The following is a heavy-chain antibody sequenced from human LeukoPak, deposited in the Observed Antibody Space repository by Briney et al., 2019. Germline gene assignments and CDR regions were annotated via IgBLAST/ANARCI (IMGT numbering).Heavy chain of an antibody. CDR1: GFTFTSYA. J-gene: IGHJ4*02. CDR3: ARVLHKRNYDSSVYYGY. CDR2: ISDSGTST. D-gene: IGHD3-22*01. Sequence: PGGSLRLSCAASGFTFTSYAMSWVRQAPGKGLEWVSAISDSGTSTYSADSMKGRFTISRDNSKNSLYLQMNSLRAEDTAVYYCARVLHKRNYDSSVYYGYWGQGTLVTVSS. V-gene: IGHV3-23*01.